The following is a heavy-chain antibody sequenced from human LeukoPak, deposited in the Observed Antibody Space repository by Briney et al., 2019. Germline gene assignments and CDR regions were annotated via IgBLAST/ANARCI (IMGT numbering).Heavy chain of an antibody. V-gene: IGHV3-30*18. D-gene: IGHD2-2*01. CDR1: GFTFSSYG. CDR3: ANQKDRYCSSTSCYYYGMDV. Sequence: GGSLRLSCAASGFTFSSYGMHWVRQAPGKGLEWVAVISYDGSNKYYVDSVKGRFTISRDNSKSTLYLQMNSLRAEDTAVYYCANQKDRYCSSTSCYYYGMDVWGQGTTVTVSS. J-gene: IGHJ6*02. CDR2: ISYDGSNK.